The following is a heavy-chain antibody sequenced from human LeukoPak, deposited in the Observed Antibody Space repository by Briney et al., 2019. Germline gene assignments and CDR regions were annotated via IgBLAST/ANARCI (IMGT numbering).Heavy chain of an antibody. V-gene: IGHV3-23*01. D-gene: IGHD4-17*01. J-gene: IGHJ4*02. CDR2: INGSGGST. Sequence: QPGGSLRLSCAASGFTFSNYGMSWVRQAPGKGLEWVSAINGSGGSTYYADSVKGRFTISRDNSKNTLYLQMNSLRAEDTAVYYCARDLSAVTIRTYYFDYWGQGTLVTVSS. CDR1: GFTFSNYG. CDR3: ARDLSAVTIRTYYFDY.